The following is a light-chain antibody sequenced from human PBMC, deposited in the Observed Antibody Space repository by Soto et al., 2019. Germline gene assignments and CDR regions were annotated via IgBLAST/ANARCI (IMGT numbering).Light chain of an antibody. CDR2: SNN. V-gene: IGLV1-44*01. CDR3: ATWDDRLNGPV. Sequence: SVLTQPPSASGTPGQGVTISCSGSSSNIGTNTVNWYQQLPGTAPKLLIYSNNQRPSGVPDRFSGSKSGTSASLAISGLQSEDEADYYCATWDDRLNGPVFGGGTQLTVL. J-gene: IGLJ3*02. CDR1: SSNIGTNT.